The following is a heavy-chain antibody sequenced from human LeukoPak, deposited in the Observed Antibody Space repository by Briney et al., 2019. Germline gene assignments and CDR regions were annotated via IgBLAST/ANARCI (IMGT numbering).Heavy chain of an antibody. D-gene: IGHD3-22*01. CDR1: GFTFTIYT. CDR3: VRDDVYYYDSSGYPH. CDR2: ISSNAGTT. V-gene: IGHV3-64D*06. Sequence: PGGSLRLSCSASGFTFTIYTMHWVRQAPGKGLEYVSAISSNAGTTYYADSVKGRFFISRDNSKNTLFLQLSSLRPEDTAVYYCVRDDVYYYDSSGYPHWGQGTLVTVSS. J-gene: IGHJ1*01.